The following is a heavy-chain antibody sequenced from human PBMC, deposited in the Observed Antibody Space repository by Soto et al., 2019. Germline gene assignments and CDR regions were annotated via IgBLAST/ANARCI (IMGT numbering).Heavy chain of an antibody. CDR2: IWYDGSNE. CDR1: GFTFSRYG. J-gene: IGHJ6*02. CDR3: ARGEYDNTRGPHYYGMDV. V-gene: IGHV3-33*01. D-gene: IGHD3-22*01. Sequence: QVQLVESGGGVVQPGRSLRLSCAASGFTFSRYGMYWVRQAPGKGLEWVAVIWYDGSNEYYADAVKGRFTISRDNSKNTLYLQMNSLRAEDTAVYYCARGEYDNTRGPHYYGMDVWGQGTTVTVSS.